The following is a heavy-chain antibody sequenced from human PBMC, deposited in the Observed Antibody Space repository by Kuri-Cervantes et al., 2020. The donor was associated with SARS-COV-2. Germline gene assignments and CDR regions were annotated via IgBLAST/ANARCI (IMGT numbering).Heavy chain of an antibody. V-gene: IGHV3-66*01. J-gene: IGHJ6*02. CDR3: ARDIKGKTAAGTVFYYYYYGMDV. CDR2: IYSGGST. Sequence: GGSLRLSCAAFGFTVSSNYMSWVRQAPGKGLEWVSVIYSGGSTYYADSVKGRFTISRDNSKNTLYLQMNSLRAEDTAVYYCARDIKGKTAAGTVFYYYYYGMDVWGQGTTVTVSS. D-gene: IGHD6-13*01. CDR1: GFTVSSNY.